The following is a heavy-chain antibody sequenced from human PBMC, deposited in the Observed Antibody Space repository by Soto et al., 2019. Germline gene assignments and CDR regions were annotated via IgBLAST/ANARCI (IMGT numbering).Heavy chain of an antibody. D-gene: IGHD1-20*01. CDR3: ARGRYNWNQGAFDN. CDR1: GGSMSSDDYY. V-gene: IGHV4-30-4*01. Sequence: QVQLQESGPGLVNPSQTLSLTCTVSGGSMSSDDYYWSWVRHPPGKGLEWIGYIYYSGSTYYNPSLMSGFTISAATSETQFSLKLSSVTDADTAVDYCARGRYNWNQGAFDNWCQGTVVTVSS. J-gene: IGHJ3*02. CDR2: IYYSGST.